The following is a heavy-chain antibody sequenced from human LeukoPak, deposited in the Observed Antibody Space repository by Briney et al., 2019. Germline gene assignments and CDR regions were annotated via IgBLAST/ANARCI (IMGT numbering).Heavy chain of an antibody. Sequence: PSETLPLTCTVYGGSFSGYYWSWIRQPPGKGLEWIGEINHSGSTNYNPSLKSRVTISVDTSKNQFSLKLSSVTAADTAVYYCARRGYDFWSGYLYYYYYMDVWGKGTTVTVSS. J-gene: IGHJ6*03. D-gene: IGHD3-3*01. V-gene: IGHV4-34*01. CDR3: ARRGYDFWSGYLYYYYYMDV. CDR1: GGSFSGYY. CDR2: INHSGST.